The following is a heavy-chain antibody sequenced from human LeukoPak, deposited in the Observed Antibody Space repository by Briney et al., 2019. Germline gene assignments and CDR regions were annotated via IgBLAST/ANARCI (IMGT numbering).Heavy chain of an antibody. V-gene: IGHV3-48*04. CDR1: GFTFSSYS. CDR3: ARYYYDSSGYSRGYNWFDP. J-gene: IGHJ5*02. D-gene: IGHD3-22*01. CDR2: ISSSSSTI. Sequence: GGSLRLSCAASGFTFSSYSFNWVRQAPGKGLEWVSYISSSSSTIYYADSVKGRFTISRDNAKNSLYLQMNSLRAEDTAVYYCARYYYDSSGYSRGYNWFDPWGQGTLVTVSS.